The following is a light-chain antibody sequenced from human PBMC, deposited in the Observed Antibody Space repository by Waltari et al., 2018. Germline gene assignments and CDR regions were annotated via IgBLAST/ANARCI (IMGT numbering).Light chain of an antibody. V-gene: IGKV3-15*01. J-gene: IGKJ1*01. CDR1: QSFSEK. Sequence: ETVMTQSPASLSVSPGGRATLSCRASQSFSEKLAWYQQKPGQAPRLLMYDVSSRANGVPARFSGGGSGTDFTLTISSLQSEDFAIYYCQQYNDWPWTFGQGTKVEIK. CDR2: DVS. CDR3: QQYNDWPWT.